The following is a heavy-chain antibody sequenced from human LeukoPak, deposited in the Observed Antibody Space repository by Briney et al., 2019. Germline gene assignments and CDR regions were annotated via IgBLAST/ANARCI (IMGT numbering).Heavy chain of an antibody. J-gene: IGHJ4*02. CDR1: GFTFSSYA. Sequence: GGSLRLSCAASGFTFSSYAMSWVRQAPGKGLEWVSYISSSSSTIYYADSVKGRFTISRDNAKNSLYLQMNSLRDEDTAVYYCARSGELLKRGTFDYWGQGTLVTVSS. D-gene: IGHD1-26*01. CDR3: ARSGELLKRGTFDY. CDR2: ISSSSSTI. V-gene: IGHV3-48*02.